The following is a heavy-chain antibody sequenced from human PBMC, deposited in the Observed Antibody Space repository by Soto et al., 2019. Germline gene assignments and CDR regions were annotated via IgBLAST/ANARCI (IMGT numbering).Heavy chain of an antibody. CDR1: GGSISTDDHF. CDR2: IYHSGST. CDR3: ATVRSRWNIDY. J-gene: IGHJ4*02. V-gene: IGHV4-30-4*01. D-gene: IGHD6-13*01. Sequence: QVQLQESGPGLVKPSQTLSLTCTVSGGSISTDDHFWSWIRQPPGKGLEWIGYIYHSGSTHYNPALKSRLFISLDTSTNQFSLQLTSVTAADTAVYYCATVRSRWNIDYWGQGTLVTVSS.